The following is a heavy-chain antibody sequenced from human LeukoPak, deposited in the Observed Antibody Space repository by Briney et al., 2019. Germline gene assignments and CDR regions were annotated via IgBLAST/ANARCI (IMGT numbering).Heavy chain of an antibody. CDR3: ARHSSSYYDFDY. V-gene: IGHV4-59*08. J-gene: IGHJ4*02. CDR2: IHYSGST. CDR1: GGSISNYY. D-gene: IGHD6-13*01. Sequence: SETLSLTCTVSGGSISNYYWSWIRQPPGKGLEWIGYIHYSGSTNYNPSLKSRVTISVDTSKNQFSLMLSSVTAAGTAVYYCARHSSSYYDFDYWGQGTLVTVSS.